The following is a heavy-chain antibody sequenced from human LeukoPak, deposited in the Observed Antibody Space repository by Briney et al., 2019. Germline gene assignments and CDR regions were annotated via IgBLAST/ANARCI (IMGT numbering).Heavy chain of an antibody. CDR3: ARGGSLDWLSHFDY. CDR2: INWNGGST. Sequence: PGGSLRFSCAASGSTFDDFGMSWVRQAPGKGLEWVSGINWNGGSTGYADSVKGRFTISRDNAKNSLYLQMNRLRAEDTALYYCARGGSLDWLSHFDYWGQGTLVTVSS. V-gene: IGHV3-20*04. CDR1: GSTFDDFG. J-gene: IGHJ4*02. D-gene: IGHD3-9*01.